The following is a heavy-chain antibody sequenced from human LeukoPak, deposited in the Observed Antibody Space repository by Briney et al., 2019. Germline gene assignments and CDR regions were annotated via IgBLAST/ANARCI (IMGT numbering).Heavy chain of an antibody. V-gene: IGHV1-2*02. CDR3: ARVGPVGFRSRTNPLDY. Sequence: ASVKVSCKASGYTFTSYDINWVRQATGQGLEWMGWMNPNSGGTNYAQKFQGRVTMTRDTSISTAYMELSRLRSDDTAVYYCARVGPVGFRSRTNPLDYWGQGTLVTVSS. J-gene: IGHJ4*02. CDR2: MNPNSGGT. CDR1: GYTFTSYD. D-gene: IGHD1-14*01.